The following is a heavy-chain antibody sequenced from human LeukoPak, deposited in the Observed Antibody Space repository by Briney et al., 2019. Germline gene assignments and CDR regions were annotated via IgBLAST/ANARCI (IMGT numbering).Heavy chain of an antibody. CDR3: TRAGYSSGFDS. Sequence: GGSLRLPCAASRFTFSGYWMHWVRQAPGKGLVWVSRINSDGYSITYADSVKGRFTISRDNAKNTLYLQMNSLIAEDTAVYFCTRAGYSSGFDSWGQGTLVTVSS. J-gene: IGHJ5*01. CDR1: RFTFSGYW. D-gene: IGHD6-19*01. V-gene: IGHV3-74*03. CDR2: INSDGYSI.